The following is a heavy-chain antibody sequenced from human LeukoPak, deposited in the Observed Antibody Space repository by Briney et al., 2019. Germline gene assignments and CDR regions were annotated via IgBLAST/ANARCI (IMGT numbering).Heavy chain of an antibody. Sequence: SETLSLTCTVSGGSISSVSYYWRWVRQPAGKGLEWIGRIYTSGSTNYNPSLKSRVTISVDTSKNQFSLKLSSVTAADTAVYYCARGPFPGDSSGYYHWGQGTLVTVSS. J-gene: IGHJ5*02. CDR1: GGSISSVSYY. D-gene: IGHD3-22*01. CDR2: IYTSGST. CDR3: ARGPFPGDSSGYYH. V-gene: IGHV4-61*02.